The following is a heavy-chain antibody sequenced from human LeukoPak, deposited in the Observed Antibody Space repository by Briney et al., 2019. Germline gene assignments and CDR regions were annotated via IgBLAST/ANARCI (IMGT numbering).Heavy chain of an antibody. D-gene: IGHD3-22*01. Sequence: GGSLRLSCAASGFTFSSYAMSWVRQAPGKGLEWVSAISGSGGSTYYADSVKGRFTISRDNSKNTLYLQMNSLRAEDTAVYYCAKDHPYYYGSSGYQPDAFDIWGQGTMVTVSS. CDR3: AKDHPYYYGSSGYQPDAFDI. CDR2: ISGSGGST. V-gene: IGHV3-23*01. CDR1: GFTFSSYA. J-gene: IGHJ3*02.